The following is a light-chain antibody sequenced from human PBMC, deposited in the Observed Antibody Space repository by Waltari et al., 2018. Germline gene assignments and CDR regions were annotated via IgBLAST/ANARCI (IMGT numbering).Light chain of an antibody. V-gene: IGKV3-11*01. J-gene: IGKJ5*01. Sequence: VLTQSPAILSLSPGERATLSCRASQSVDPYLVWYQQKPGQAPRLLISGTSNRAPGIPARFIGSGSGGTDFTLTISSLEPEDFGVYYCQQRRDRPVTFGQGTRLEIK. CDR3: QQRRDRPVT. CDR2: GTS. CDR1: QSVDPY.